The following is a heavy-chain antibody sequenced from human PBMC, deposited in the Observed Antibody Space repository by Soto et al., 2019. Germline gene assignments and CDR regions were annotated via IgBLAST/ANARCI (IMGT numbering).Heavy chain of an antibody. J-gene: IGHJ5*02. CDR1: GFSLSTSGVG. CDR2: IYWDDDK. D-gene: IGHD3-10*01. V-gene: IGHV2-5*02. Sequence: QITLKESGPPLVKPTQTLTLTCTFSGFSLSTSGVGVGWIRQPPGKALEWLALIYWDDDKRYSPSLKSRLTITKDTSKNQVVLTMTNMDPVDTATYYCAHRQGTYITMVRGGVSNWFDPWGQGTLVTVSS. CDR3: AHRQGTYITMVRGGVSNWFDP.